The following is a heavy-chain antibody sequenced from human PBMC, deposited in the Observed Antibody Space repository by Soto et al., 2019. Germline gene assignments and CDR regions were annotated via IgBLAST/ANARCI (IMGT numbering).Heavy chain of an antibody. Sequence: GGSLRLSCAASGFTFSSYSMNWVRQAPGKGLEWVSSISSSSSYIYYADSVKGRFTISRDNAKNSLHLQMNSLRAEDTAVYYCARGMATILSYFDYWGQGTLVTVSS. D-gene: IGHD5-12*01. CDR2: ISSSSSYI. CDR3: ARGMATILSYFDY. V-gene: IGHV3-21*01. CDR1: GFTFSSYS. J-gene: IGHJ4*02.